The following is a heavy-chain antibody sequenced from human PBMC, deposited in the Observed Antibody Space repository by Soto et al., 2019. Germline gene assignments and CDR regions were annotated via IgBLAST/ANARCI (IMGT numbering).Heavy chain of an antibody. CDR2: IYYSRST. CDR1: GGSISSSSYY. J-gene: IGHJ4*02. CDR3: ASDPLNYDILTGYYPRDY. Sequence: SETLSLTCTVSGGSISSSSYYWGWIRQPPGKGLEWIGSIYYSRSTYYNPSLKSRVTISVDTSKNQFSLKLSSVTAADTTVYYCASDPLNYDILTGYYPRDYWGQGTLVTVSS. D-gene: IGHD3-9*01. V-gene: IGHV4-39*01.